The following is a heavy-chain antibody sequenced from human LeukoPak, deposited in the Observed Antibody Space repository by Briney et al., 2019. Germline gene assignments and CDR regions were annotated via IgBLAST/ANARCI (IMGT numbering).Heavy chain of an antibody. Sequence: ASVKVSCKVSGYTLTELSMHWVRQAPGKGLEWMGGFDPEDGETIYAQKFQGRVTMTEDTSTDTAYMELSSLRSEDTAVYYCATELDYCSSTSCYIFDYWGQGTLVTVSS. CDR2: FDPEDGET. J-gene: IGHJ4*02. D-gene: IGHD2-2*02. CDR1: GYTLTELS. V-gene: IGHV1-24*01. CDR3: ATELDYCSSTSCYIFDY.